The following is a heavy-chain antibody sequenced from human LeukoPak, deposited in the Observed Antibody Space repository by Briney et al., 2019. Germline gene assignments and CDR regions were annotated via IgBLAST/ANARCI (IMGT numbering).Heavy chain of an antibody. CDR1: GGSISSSNW. Sequence: SGTLSLTCAVSGGSISSSNWWSWVRQPPGKGLEWIGEIYHSGSTNYKPSLKSRVTISVDKSKNQFSLKLSSVTAADTAVYYCASLVVPAAMGGGTNYYYYYGMDVWGKGTTVTVSS. D-gene: IGHD2-2*01. CDR3: ASLVVPAAMGGGTNYYYYYGMDV. V-gene: IGHV4-4*02. J-gene: IGHJ6*04. CDR2: IYHSGST.